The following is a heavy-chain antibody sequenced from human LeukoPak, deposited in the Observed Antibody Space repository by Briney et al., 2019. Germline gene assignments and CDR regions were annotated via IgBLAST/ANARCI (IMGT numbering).Heavy chain of an antibody. V-gene: IGHV3-23*01. CDR2: ISGSGGST. CDR1: GFTFSSYA. Sequence: GGSLRLSCAASGFTFSSYAMSWVRQAPGKGLEWVSAISGSGGSTYYADSVKGRFTISRDNSKNTLYLQMNSLRAEDTAVYYCTSVVVPAEVYYYYGIDVWGKGTTVTVSS. J-gene: IGHJ6*04. D-gene: IGHD2-2*01. CDR3: TSVVVPAEVYYYYGIDV.